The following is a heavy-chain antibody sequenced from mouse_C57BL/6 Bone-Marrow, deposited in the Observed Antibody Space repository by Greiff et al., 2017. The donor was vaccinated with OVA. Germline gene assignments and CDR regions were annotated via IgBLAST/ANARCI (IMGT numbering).Heavy chain of an antibody. V-gene: IGHV5-9-1*02. J-gene: IGHJ1*03. D-gene: IGHD4-1*01. CDR3: TRDRSWDLDWYFDV. CDR2: ISSGGDYL. CDR1: GFTFSSYA. Sequence: EVQLQESGEGLVKPGGSLKLSCAASGFTFSSYAMSWVRQTPEKRLEWVAYISSGGDYLYYADTVKGRFTISRDNARNTLYLQMSSLKSEDTAMYYCTRDRSWDLDWYFDVWGTGPTVTVAS.